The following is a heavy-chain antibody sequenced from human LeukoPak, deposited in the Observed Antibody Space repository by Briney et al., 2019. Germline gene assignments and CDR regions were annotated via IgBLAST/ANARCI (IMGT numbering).Heavy chain of an antibody. CDR3: ARGLGPRYCSSTSCRALFDY. Sequence: PSETLSLTXAVYGGSFSGYYWSWIRQPPGKGLEWIGEINHSGSTNYNPSLKSRVTISVDTSKNQFSLKLSSVTAADTAVYYCARGLGPRYCSSTSCRALFDYWGQGTLVTVSS. CDR2: INHSGST. D-gene: IGHD2-2*01. CDR1: GGSFSGYY. V-gene: IGHV4-34*01. J-gene: IGHJ4*02.